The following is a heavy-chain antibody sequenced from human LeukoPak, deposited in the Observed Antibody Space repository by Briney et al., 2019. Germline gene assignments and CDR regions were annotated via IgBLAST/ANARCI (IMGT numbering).Heavy chain of an antibody. J-gene: IGHJ4*02. D-gene: IGHD1-26*01. CDR3: ARGELPGY. CDR2: IYYTGAT. Sequence: SETLSLTCTVSGGSISSSSYYWGWIRQPPGKGLEWIGSIYYTGATYSNPSLKSRVTMSLDTSKNQFSLKLSSVTAADTAVYYCARGELPGYWGQGTLVTVSS. CDR1: GGSISSSSYY. V-gene: IGHV4-39*07.